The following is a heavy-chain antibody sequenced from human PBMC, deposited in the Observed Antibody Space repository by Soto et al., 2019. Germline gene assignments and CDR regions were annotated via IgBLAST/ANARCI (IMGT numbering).Heavy chain of an antibody. J-gene: IGHJ3*02. D-gene: IGHD2-15*01. CDR3: AKDGRGSNPRAFDI. Sequence: EVQVLESGGGLVQPGGSLRLSCAASGFTFSNYAMMWVRQAPGKGLEWVSAISGSGGSTYYADSVKGRFAISRDNSKNTLFLQMSSLRADDTADYYCAKDGRGSNPRAFDIWVQETMVTVSS. CDR2: ISGSGGST. V-gene: IGHV3-23*01. CDR1: GFTFSNYA.